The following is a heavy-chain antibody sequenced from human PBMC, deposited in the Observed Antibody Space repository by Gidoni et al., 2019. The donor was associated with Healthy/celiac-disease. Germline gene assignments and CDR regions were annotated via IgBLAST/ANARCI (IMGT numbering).Heavy chain of an antibody. CDR2: ISYDGSNK. CDR3: AKIAAADTYYYGMDV. CDR1: GFTFSSYG. D-gene: IGHD6-13*01. J-gene: IGHJ6*02. Sequence: QVQLVESGGGVVQPGRSLRLSCAASGFTFSSYGMHWVRQAPGKGLEWVAVISYDGSNKYYADSVKGRFTISRDNSKNTLYLQMNSLRAEDTAVYYCAKIAAADTYYYGMDVWGQGTTVTVSS. V-gene: IGHV3-30*18.